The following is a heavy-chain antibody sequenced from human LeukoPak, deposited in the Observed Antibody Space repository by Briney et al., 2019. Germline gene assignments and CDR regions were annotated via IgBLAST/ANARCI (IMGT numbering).Heavy chain of an antibody. V-gene: IGHV3-48*03. CDR3: ARVLSYYGMDA. CDR2: ISSSGSTI. Sequence: PGGSLRLSCAASGFTFSSYEMNWVRQAPGKGLEWVSYISSSGSTIYYADSVKGRFTISRDNAKNSLYLQMNSLRAEDTAVYYCARVLSYYGMDAWGQGTTVTVSS. CDR1: GFTFSSYE. J-gene: IGHJ6*02.